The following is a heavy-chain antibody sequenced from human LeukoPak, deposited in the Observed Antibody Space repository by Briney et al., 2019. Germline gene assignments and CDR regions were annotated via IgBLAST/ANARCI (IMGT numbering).Heavy chain of an antibody. CDR2: MNPNSGNT. J-gene: IGHJ6*03. V-gene: IGHV1-8*01. CDR1: GYTFTSYD. Sequence: ASVKVSCKASGYTFTSYDINWVRQATGQGLEWMGWMNPNSGNTGYAQKFQGRVTMTRNTSISTAYMELSSLRSEDTAVYYCARAPYCSGGSCSHTNYYYYYMDVWGKGTTVTISS. D-gene: IGHD2-15*01. CDR3: ARAPYCSGGSCSHTNYYYYYMDV.